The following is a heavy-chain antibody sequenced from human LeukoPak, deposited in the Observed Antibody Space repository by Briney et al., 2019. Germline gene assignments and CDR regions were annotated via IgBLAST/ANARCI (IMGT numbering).Heavy chain of an antibody. J-gene: IGHJ4*02. D-gene: IGHD4-11*01. CDR1: GFTFSSFA. CDR3: ARWGYYSNYDY. V-gene: IGHV3-64*01. CDR2: ICSDGGCT. Sequence: GGSLRLPCAASGFTFSSFAMHWVRQAPGKQLEYVSAICSDGGCTYYANSVKGRFTISRDNSKNTLYLQMGSPRAEDMAVYYCARWGYYSNYDYWGQGTLVTVSS.